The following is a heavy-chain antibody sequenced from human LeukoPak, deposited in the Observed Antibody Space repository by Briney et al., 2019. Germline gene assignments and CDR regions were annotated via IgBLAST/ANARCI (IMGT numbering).Heavy chain of an antibody. CDR3: VRDNWNDDY. D-gene: IGHD1-20*01. Sequence: PGGSLSLSCEVSEFTFSRDWMSWVRQPPGKGLEWVANIHLDGNVKNYLDSVKGRFTITGDNAKKRLYLQKNSLRAEDAAVYYCVRDNWNDDYWGQGPLITVSA. J-gene: IGHJ4*02. V-gene: IGHV3-7*01. CDR1: EFTFSRDW. CDR2: IHLDGNVK.